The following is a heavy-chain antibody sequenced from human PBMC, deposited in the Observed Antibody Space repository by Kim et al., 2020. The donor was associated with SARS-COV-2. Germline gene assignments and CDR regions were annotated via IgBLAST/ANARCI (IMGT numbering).Heavy chain of an antibody. J-gene: IGHJ4*02. CDR2: RST. D-gene: IGHD3-16*01. Sequence: RSTNRPDCVKGRVTIARDNPKNRLYLQMNRVRAEDTAVYYCARGGSGSLDYWGQGTLVTVSS. CDR3: ARGGSGSLDY. V-gene: IGHV3-74*01.